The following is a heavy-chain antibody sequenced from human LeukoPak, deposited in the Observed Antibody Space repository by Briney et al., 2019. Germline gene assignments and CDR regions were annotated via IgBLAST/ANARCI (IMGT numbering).Heavy chain of an antibody. Sequence: ASVKVSCKASGYTFTGYYMHWVRQAPGQGLGWMGWINPNSGGTNYAQKFQGRVTMTRDTAISTAYMELSRLRSDDTAVYYCARNGDYEPRYYYYYYYMDVWGKGTTVTISS. CDR3: ARNGDYEPRYYYYYYYMDV. CDR2: INPNSGGT. V-gene: IGHV1-2*02. D-gene: IGHD4-17*01. CDR1: GYTFTGYY. J-gene: IGHJ6*03.